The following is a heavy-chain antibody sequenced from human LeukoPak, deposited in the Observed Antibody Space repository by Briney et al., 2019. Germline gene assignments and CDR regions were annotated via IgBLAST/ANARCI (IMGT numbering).Heavy chain of an antibody. J-gene: IGHJ4*02. CDR3: ARFHTSSWFFDS. CDR2: IYPSGST. D-gene: IGHD6-13*01. CDR1: GFTFSSYGM. V-gene: IGHV4-4*02. Sequence: GSLRLSCAASGFTFSSYGMSWVRQAPGKGLEWIGEIYPSGSTNYNPSLKSRVTMSVDESKNEFSLKLTSVTAADTAVYYCARFHTSSWFFDSWGQGILVTVSS.